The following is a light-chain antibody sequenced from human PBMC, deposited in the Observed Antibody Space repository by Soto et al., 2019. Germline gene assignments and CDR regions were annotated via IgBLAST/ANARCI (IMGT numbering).Light chain of an antibody. J-gene: IGKJ1*01. CDR1: QDIRNG. Sequence: DIQMTQSPPAMSASVEDGVTITCRASQDIRNGLAWFQQKPGQVPKRLIYAASTLQSGVPSRFSAYGSGTEFTLTISSLQLDFFVTYYCLQRNLYPCTFGQGSQV. CDR3: LQRNLYPCT. CDR2: AAS. V-gene: IGKV1-17*03.